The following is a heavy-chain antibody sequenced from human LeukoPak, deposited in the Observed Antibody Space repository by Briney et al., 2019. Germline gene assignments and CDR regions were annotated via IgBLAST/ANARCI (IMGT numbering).Heavy chain of an antibody. V-gene: IGHV4-59*01. CDR3: ARGLTADS. D-gene: IGHD5-18*01. CDR1: GGSISSYY. J-gene: IGHJ4*02. CDR2: IYDIGST. Sequence: PSETLSLTSTVSGGSISSYYWSWIGQPPGKGLEGIGYIYDIGSTNYNPSLKSRVTISVDTSKNQFSLKLSSVTAADTAVYYCARGLTADSWGQGTLVTVSS.